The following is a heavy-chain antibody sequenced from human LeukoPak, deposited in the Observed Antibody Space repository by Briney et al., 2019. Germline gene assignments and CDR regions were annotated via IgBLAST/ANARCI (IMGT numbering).Heavy chain of an antibody. CDR1: GFTFDDYA. D-gene: IGHD5-12*01. V-gene: IGHV3-9*01. CDR3: AKVERRYSGYDLTPMT. Sequence: PGRSLRLSCAASGFTFDDYAMHWVRQAPGKGLEWVSGISWNSGSIGYADSVKGRFTISRDNAKNSLYLQMNSLRAEDTALYYCAKVERRYSGYDLTPMTWGQGTLVTVSS. CDR2: ISWNSGSI. J-gene: IGHJ5*02.